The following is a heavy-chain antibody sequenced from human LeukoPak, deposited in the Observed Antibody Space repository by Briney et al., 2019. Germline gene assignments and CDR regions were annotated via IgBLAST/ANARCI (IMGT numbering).Heavy chain of an antibody. CDR1: GFTFSSYG. J-gene: IGHJ4*02. CDR3: ARDLGSYTSGWYMGFDY. V-gene: IGHV3-30*02. Sequence: GGSLRLSCAASGFTFSSYGMHWVRQAPGKGLEWVAFIRYDGSNKYYANSVKGRFTISRDNAKNSLYLQVNSLRAEDTAIYYCARDLGSYTSGWYMGFDYWGQGTLVTVSS. CDR2: IRYDGSNK. D-gene: IGHD6-19*01.